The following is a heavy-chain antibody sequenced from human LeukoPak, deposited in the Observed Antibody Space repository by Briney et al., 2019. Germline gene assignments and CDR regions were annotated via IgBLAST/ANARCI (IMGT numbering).Heavy chain of an antibody. CDR3: ARDRVDSSGWAYYYYGMDV. D-gene: IGHD3-22*01. Sequence: PGGSLRLSCAASGFTFSSYGMHWVRQAPGKGLEWVAVIWYDGSNKYYADSVKGRFTISRDNSKNTLYLQMNGLRAEDTAVYYCARDRVDSSGWAYYYYGMDVWGQGTTVTVSS. CDR1: GFTFSSYG. CDR2: IWYDGSNK. V-gene: IGHV3-33*08. J-gene: IGHJ6*02.